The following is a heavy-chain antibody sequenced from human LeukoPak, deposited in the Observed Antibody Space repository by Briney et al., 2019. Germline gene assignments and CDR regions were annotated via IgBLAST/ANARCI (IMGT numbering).Heavy chain of an antibody. V-gene: IGHV4-59*01. CDR3: ASHLGGNYFDF. D-gene: IGHD1-26*01. CDR1: GGSMNSYY. J-gene: IGHJ3*01. CDR2: IYYSGST. Sequence: SETLSLTCTVSGGSMNSYYWSRIRQSPAKGLEWIAYIYYSGSTDYNPSLKSRVTISVDTSKNQFSLKLTSVTAADTAVYYCASHLGGNYFDFWGQGTMVTVSS.